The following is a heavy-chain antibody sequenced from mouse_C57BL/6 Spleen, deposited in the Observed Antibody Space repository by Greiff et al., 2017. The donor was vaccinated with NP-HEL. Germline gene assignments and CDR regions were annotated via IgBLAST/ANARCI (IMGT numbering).Heavy chain of an antibody. V-gene: IGHV2-2*01. CDR3: ATSYGYDGDYYAMDD. J-gene: IGHJ4*01. CDR1: GFTLTSYG. Sequence: QVQLQQSGPGLVQPSQSLSITCTVSGFTLTSYGVHWVRQSPGKGLEWLGVIWSGGSTDYNAAFISRLSISKDNSKSQVSFKMNSLQADDAAIYFCATSYGYDGDYYAMDDWGQGTSVTVSS. D-gene: IGHD2-9*01. CDR2: IWSGGST.